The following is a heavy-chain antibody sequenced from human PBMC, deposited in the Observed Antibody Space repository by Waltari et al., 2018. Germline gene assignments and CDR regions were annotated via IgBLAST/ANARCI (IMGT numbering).Heavy chain of an antibody. CDR2: SNRSGSA. J-gene: IGHJ4*02. V-gene: IGHV4-34*02. Sequence: QVQLQQWGAGLLKPSETLSLTCAVYGGSFSGYYWSWIRQPPGQGLEWIGESNRSGSANYNPSLKSRVTISVDTSNNQFSLKVTSVTAADTAVYYCARGRAYGQSDYWGQGTLVTVSS. D-gene: IGHD4-17*01. CDR3: ARGRAYGQSDY. CDR1: GGSFSGYY.